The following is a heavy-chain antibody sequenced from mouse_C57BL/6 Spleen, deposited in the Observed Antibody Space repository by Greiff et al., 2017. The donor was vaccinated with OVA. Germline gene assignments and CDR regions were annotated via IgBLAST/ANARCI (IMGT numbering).Heavy chain of an antibody. V-gene: IGHV1-64*01. Sequence: QVQLQQPGAELVKPGASVKLSCKASGYTFASYWMHWVKQRPGQGLEWIGRIHPNSGSTNYNEKFKSKATLTVDKSSSTAYMQLSSLTSEDSAVYYCARWYYVGGYFDYWGQGTTLTVSS. J-gene: IGHJ2*01. D-gene: IGHD1-1*02. CDR2: IHPNSGST. CDR1: GYTFASYW. CDR3: ARWYYVGGYFDY.